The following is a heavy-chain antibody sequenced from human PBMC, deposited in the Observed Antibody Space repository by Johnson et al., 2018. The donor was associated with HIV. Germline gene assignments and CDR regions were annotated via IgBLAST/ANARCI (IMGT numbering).Heavy chain of an antibody. D-gene: IGHD6-13*01. J-gene: IGHJ3*02. CDR2: ISSSRSNI. CDR1: GFTFSDYY. CDR3: AKDFIAAAGHDAFDI. V-gene: IGHV3-11*04. Sequence: QVQLVESGGGLVKPGGSLRLSCAASGFTFSDYYMSWIRQAPGKGLEWVSYISSSRSNIYYADSVKGRFTISRDNSKNTLYLQMNSLRAEDTAVYYCAKDFIAAAGHDAFDIWGQGTMVTVSS.